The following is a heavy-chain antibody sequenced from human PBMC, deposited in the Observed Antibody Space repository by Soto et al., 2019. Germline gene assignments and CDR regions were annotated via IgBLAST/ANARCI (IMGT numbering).Heavy chain of an antibody. J-gene: IGHJ6*02. CDR3: AKDQAAGTFMNYGMDV. D-gene: IGHD6-13*01. V-gene: IGHV5-51*01. CDR1: GFIFSRYK. CDR2: INPGNSDT. Sequence: GESLKISCEGSGFIFSRYKIGWVRQMPGKGLEWMGIINPGNSDTTYSPPFQGQVTISADNSINTLYLQMNSLRAEDTAVYYCAKDQAAGTFMNYGMDVWGQGTTVTVSS.